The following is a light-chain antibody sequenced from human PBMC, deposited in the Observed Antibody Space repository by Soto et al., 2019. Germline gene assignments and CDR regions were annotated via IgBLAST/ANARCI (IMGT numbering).Light chain of an antibody. J-gene: IGKJ1*01. CDR1: HSAISSY. V-gene: IGKV3-20*01. CDR3: QHYGRSLWT. CDR2: GAS. Sequence: EIVLTQSPGTLSLSPGERDTLSCRASHSAISSYLAWYQQKPGQAPRLLIYGASRRATGIPDRFSGSGSGTDFTLTISRLEPEDFAVYYCQHYGRSLWTFGQGTKVEIK.